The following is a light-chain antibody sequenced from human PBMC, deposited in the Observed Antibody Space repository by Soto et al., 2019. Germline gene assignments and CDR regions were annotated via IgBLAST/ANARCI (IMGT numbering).Light chain of an antibody. J-gene: IGKJ1*01. CDR2: DAS. Sequence: LSNSPCTLSLSPGERATLSCRASQTVRNNYLAWYQQKPGQAPRLLIYDASSRATGIPDRFSGSGSGTEFTLTISRLEPEDFAVYYCQQYGSSSWTFGQGTMVDIK. V-gene: IGKV3-20*01. CDR1: QTVRNNY. CDR3: QQYGSSSWT.